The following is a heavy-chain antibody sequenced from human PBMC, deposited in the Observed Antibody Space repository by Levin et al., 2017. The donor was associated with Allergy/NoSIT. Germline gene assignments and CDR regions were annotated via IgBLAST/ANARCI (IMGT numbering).Heavy chain of an antibody. CDR2: IKSDGSST. CDR1: GFTFSNFW. V-gene: IGHV3-74*01. Sequence: PGGSRRLSCAASGFTFSNFWMHWVRQAPGKGLVWVSRIKSDGSSTTYADSVKGRFTISRDNAKNTLYLQMNSLRAEDTAVYYCARVFASAGGDFVDFDYWGQGTLVTVSS. CDR3: ARVFASAGGDFVDFDY. D-gene: IGHD2-21*01. J-gene: IGHJ4*02.